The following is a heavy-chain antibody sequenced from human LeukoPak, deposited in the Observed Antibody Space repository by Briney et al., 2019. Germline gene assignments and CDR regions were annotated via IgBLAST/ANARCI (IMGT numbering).Heavy chain of an antibody. Sequence: AGGSLRLSCAASGFTFSSYAMSWIRQPPGKGLEWIGYIYYSGSTNYNPSLKSRVTISVDTSKNQFSLKLSSVTAADTAVYYCARGYDSSGFDYWGQGTLVTVSS. CDR2: IYYSGST. CDR1: GFTFSSYA. CDR3: ARGYDSSGFDY. D-gene: IGHD3-22*01. J-gene: IGHJ4*02. V-gene: IGHV4-59*01.